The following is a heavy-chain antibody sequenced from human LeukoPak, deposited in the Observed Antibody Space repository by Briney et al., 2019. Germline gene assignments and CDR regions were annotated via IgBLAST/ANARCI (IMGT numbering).Heavy chain of an antibody. CDR1: GGSISGSSYY. CDR2: VYYSGTT. J-gene: IGHJ4*02. Sequence: SETLSLTCTVSGGSISGSSYYWGWIRQPPGKGLEWIGNVYYSGTTYYSPSLKSRLTISVDTPKNQFSLKLSSVTAADTAVYYCARQDTIATPGIDYWGQGTLVTVSS. CDR3: ARQDTIATPGIDY. V-gene: IGHV4-39*01. D-gene: IGHD2-2*01.